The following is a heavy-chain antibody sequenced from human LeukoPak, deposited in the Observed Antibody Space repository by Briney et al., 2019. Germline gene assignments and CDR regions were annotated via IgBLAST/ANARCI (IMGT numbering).Heavy chain of an antibody. D-gene: IGHD3-3*01. CDR1: GGSISSYY. CDR3: ARFAYYDFWSGYYEDAFDI. J-gene: IGHJ3*02. V-gene: IGHV4-59*01. CDR2: IYYSGST. Sequence: SETLSLTCTVSGGSISSYYWSWIRQPPGKGLEWIGYIYYSGSTNYNPSLKSRVTISVDTSKNQFSLKLSSVTAADTAVYYCARFAYYDFWSGYYEDAFDIWGQGTMVTVSS.